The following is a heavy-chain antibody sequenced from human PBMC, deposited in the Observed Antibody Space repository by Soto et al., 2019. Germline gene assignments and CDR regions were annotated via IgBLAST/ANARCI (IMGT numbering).Heavy chain of an antibody. CDR3: ARESGYGMDV. CDR1: GFSFSSYS. Sequence: EVQLVESGGGLVKPGGSLRLSCAASGFSFSSYSMNWVRQAPGKGLEWVSSISSSSSYIYYADSVKGRFTISRDNAKNSLYLQMNSLRVEYTAVYYCARESGYGMDVWGQGTTVTVSS. J-gene: IGHJ6*02. D-gene: IGHD1-26*01. V-gene: IGHV3-21*01. CDR2: ISSSSSYI.